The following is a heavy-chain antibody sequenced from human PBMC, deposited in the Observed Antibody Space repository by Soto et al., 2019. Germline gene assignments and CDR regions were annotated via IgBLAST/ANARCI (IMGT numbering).Heavy chain of an antibody. CDR3: VRSKGGYSYGTPFDY. CDR1: GFTFDDYA. Sequence: EVQLEESGGALVQPGRSLRLSCAASGFTFDDYAMHWVRQVLVKCLEWVASISWNSGNIGYADSVKGRFTTSRDNAKNSLYLQMNSLRPEDTALYYCVRSKGGYSYGTPFDYWGQGTLGTVSS. V-gene: IGHV3-9*01. J-gene: IGHJ4*02. CDR2: ISWNSGNI. D-gene: IGHD5-18*01.